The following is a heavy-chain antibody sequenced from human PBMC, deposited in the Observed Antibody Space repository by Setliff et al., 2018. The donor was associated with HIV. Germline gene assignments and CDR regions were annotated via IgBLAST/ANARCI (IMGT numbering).Heavy chain of an antibody. CDR1: GSSISSNSY. J-gene: IGHJ3*01. Sequence: PSETLSLTCSVSGSSISSNSYWWAWIRQPPGKGLEYIGTIYHRGGTFNNPFLKSRVVMSVDTSKNQFSLKLTSVTAADTATYYCARDTGVNVAPDGRGYHTFDFWGRGTMVTVSS. V-gene: IGHV4-38-2*02. D-gene: IGHD2-8*02. CDR3: ARDTGVNVAPDGRGYHTFDF. CDR2: IYHRGGT.